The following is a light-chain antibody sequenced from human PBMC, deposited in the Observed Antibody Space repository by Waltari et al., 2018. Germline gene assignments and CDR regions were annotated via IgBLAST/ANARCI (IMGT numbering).Light chain of an antibody. CDR1: DIGRKS. J-gene: IGLJ3*02. V-gene: IGLV3-21*02. Sequence: SYVPTQAPSVSVAPGQAARITCEGDDIGRKSVPWYQQKPGHAPLLVVYDNRVRPSGIPDRFSGSNSGNTATLTISGVEAGDEADYYCQVRDSSSDYRVFGGGTKLTVL. CDR3: QVRDSSSDYRV. CDR2: DNR.